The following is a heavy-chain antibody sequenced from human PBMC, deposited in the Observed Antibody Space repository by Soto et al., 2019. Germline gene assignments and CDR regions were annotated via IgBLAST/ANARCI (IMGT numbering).Heavy chain of an antibody. V-gene: IGHV1-18*01. CDR2: ISAYNGNT. J-gene: IGHJ4*02. D-gene: IGHD6-13*01. CDR3: ARVPTAALEPYFDD. Sequence: ASVKVSCKASGYTFTSYGISWVRQAPGQGLEWMGWISAYNGNTNYAQKLQGRVTMTTDTSTSTAYMELRSLRSDDTAVYYCARVPTAALEPYFDDWGQGTLVTVSS. CDR1: GYTFTSYG.